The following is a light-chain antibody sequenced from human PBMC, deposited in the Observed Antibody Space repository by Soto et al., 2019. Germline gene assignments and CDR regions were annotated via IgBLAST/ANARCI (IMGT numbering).Light chain of an antibody. CDR2: GAS. J-gene: IGKJ2*01. Sequence: EIVMMQSPATLSVSPGERATLSCRASQSVSSNLAWYQQKPGQAPRLLIYGASTRATGIPARFSGSGSGTEFTLIISSLQSEDFAVYYCQQYSNWPYTFGQGTNLEIK. V-gene: IGKV3-15*01. CDR3: QQYSNWPYT. CDR1: QSVSSN.